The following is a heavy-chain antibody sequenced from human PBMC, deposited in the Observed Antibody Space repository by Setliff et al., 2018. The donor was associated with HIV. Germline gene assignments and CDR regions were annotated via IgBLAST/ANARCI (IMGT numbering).Heavy chain of an antibody. CDR2: ITNTGAT. CDR1: GDSISSGNYY. D-gene: IGHD3-16*02. CDR3: SRGPPFDR. V-gene: IGHV4-61*02. J-gene: IGHJ4*02. Sequence: SETLSLTCTVSGDSISSGNYYWTWIRQPAGKALEWIGRITNTGATEYNPSLKSRVTVSVDTSQNQFSLKLTSVTAADTATYFCSRGPPFDRWGQGTLVTVSS.